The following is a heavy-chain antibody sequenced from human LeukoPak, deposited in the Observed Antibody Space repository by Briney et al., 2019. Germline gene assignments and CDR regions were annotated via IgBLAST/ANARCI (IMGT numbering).Heavy chain of an antibody. CDR3: ASSSGWYSYFDY. CDR2: ISYDGSNK. J-gene: IGHJ4*02. Sequence: PGGSLRLSCAASGFTFSSYAMHWVRQAPGKGLEWVAVISYDGSNKYYADSVKGRFTISRDNAKNSLYLQMNSLRAEDTAVYYCASSSGWYSYFDYWGQGTLVTVSS. D-gene: IGHD6-19*01. CDR1: GFTFSSYA. V-gene: IGHV3-30*04.